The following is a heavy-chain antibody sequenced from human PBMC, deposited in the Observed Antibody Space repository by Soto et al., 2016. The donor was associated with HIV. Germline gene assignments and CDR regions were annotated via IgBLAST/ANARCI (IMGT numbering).Heavy chain of an antibody. D-gene: IGHD3-22*01. Sequence: QVQLVQSGAEVKKPGASVKVSCKASGYTFTGYCMHWVRQAPGQGLEWMGWINPNSGGTNYAQKFQGRVTMTRDTSISTAYMELSRLRSDDTAVYYCARDLGGYYDSSGYYYVRAFDIWGQGTMVTVSS. J-gene: IGHJ3*02. CDR1: GYTFTGYC. CDR3: ARDLGGYYDSSGYYYVRAFDI. CDR2: INPNSGGT. V-gene: IGHV1-2*02.